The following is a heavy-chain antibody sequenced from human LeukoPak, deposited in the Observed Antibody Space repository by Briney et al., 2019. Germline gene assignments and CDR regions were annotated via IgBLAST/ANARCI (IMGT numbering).Heavy chain of an antibody. V-gene: IGHV4-4*07. Sequence: PSETLSLTCTVSGGSISSYYCSWIRQPAGKGLEWIGRIYTSGSTNYNPSLKSRVTISVDTSKNQFSLRLSSVTAADTAVYYCARTLRYFDWLPAGETDYWGQGPLVTVSS. CDR3: ARTLRYFDWLPAGETDY. CDR2: IYTSGST. CDR1: GGSISSYY. J-gene: IGHJ4*02. D-gene: IGHD3-9*01.